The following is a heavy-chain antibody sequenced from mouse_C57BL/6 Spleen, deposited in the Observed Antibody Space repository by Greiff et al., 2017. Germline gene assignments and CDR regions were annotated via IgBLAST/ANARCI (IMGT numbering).Heavy chain of an antibody. CDR1: GYSITSGYY. CDR3: AREGYYGNYYAMDY. V-gene: IGHV3-6*01. CDR2: ISYDGSN. J-gene: IGHJ4*01. D-gene: IGHD2-1*01. Sequence: DVQLQESGPGLVKPSQSLSLTCSVTGYSITSGYYWNWIRQFPGNKLEWMGYISYDGSNNYNPSLKNRISITRDTSKNQFFLKLNSVTTEDTATYYCAREGYYGNYYAMDYWGQGTSVTVSS.